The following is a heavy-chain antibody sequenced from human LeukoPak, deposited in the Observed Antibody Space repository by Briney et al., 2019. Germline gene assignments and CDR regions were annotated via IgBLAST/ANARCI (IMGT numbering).Heavy chain of an antibody. CDR3: ARDKPKGATRRYYYYMDV. D-gene: IGHD1-26*01. V-gene: IGHV6-1*01. CDR1: GDSVSSNSAA. CDR2: TYYRSKWYN. Sequence: SQTLSLTCAISGDSVSSNSAAWNWIRQSPSRGLEWLGRTYYRSKWYNDYAVSVKSRITINPDTSKNQFSLQLNSVTPEDTAVYYCARDKPKGATRRYYYYMDVWGKGTTVTVSS. J-gene: IGHJ6*03.